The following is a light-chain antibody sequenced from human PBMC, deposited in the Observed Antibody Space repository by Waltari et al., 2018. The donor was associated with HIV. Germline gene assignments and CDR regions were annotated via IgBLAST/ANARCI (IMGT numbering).Light chain of an antibody. J-gene: IGLJ2*01. CDR1: PSNIGHND. CDR2: RNN. V-gene: IGLV1-47*01. Sequence: SVLTQPPSASGTPGQRVTISCSGSPSNIGHNDVFWYQHRPGAAPKLLIHRNNQRPSGVPDRFPGSPSGTSASLAISCLRSEDEADYYCVAWDDSLRGVLFGGGTKVAVL. CDR3: VAWDDSLRGVL.